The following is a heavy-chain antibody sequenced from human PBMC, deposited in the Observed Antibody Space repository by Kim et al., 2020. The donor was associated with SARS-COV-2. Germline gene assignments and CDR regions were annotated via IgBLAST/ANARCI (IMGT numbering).Heavy chain of an antibody. CDR1: GFTVSSNY. CDR3: ERDRLWDTAFPSYYYYGM. J-gene: IGHJ6*01. Sequence: GGSLRLSCAASGFTVSSNYMNWVRQAPGKGLEWVSGVYSGGSTNYADSVKGRFTISRDNSKNTLSLQMNSLRAEGTAVSYFERDRLWDTAFPSYYYYGM. V-gene: IGHV3-66*01. D-gene: IGHD5-18*01. CDR2: VYSGGST.